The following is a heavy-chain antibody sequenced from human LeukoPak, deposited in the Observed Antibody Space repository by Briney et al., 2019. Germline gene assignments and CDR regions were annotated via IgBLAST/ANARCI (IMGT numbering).Heavy chain of an antibody. CDR2: IYWNDDK. Sequence: TLSLTCTVSGASISTYYWSWIRQAPGKALEWLALIYWNDDKRYSPSLKSRLTITKDTSKNQVVLTLTNMDPVDTATYYCAHFWSGYYLDYWGQGTLVTVSS. CDR1: GASISTYYW. J-gene: IGHJ4*02. CDR3: AHFWSGYYLDY. D-gene: IGHD3-3*01. V-gene: IGHV2-5*01.